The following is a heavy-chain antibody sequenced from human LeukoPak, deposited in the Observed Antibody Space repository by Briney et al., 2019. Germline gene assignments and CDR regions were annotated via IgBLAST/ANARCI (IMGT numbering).Heavy chain of an antibody. D-gene: IGHD3-22*01. J-gene: IGHJ6*02. Sequence: GGSLRLSCAAPGFTFSSYSMNWVRQAPGKGLEWVSSISSSSSYIYYADSVKGRFTISRDNAKNSLYLQMNSLRAEDTAVYYCASVSNYYDSSGREYYYYYYGMDVWGQGTTVTVSS. CDR1: GFTFSSYS. V-gene: IGHV3-21*01. CDR2: ISSSSSYI. CDR3: ASVSNYYDSSGREYYYYYYGMDV.